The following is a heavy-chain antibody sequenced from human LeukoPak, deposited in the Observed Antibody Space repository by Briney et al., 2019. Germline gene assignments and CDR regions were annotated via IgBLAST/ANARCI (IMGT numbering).Heavy chain of an antibody. D-gene: IGHD3-3*01. J-gene: IGHJ4*02. Sequence: PGGSLRLSCAASGFTFSSYAMSWVRQAPGKGLEWVSAISGSGGSTYYADSVKGRFTISRDNSKNTLYLQMNSLRAEDTAVYYCARVGPHYDFWSGYSYYFDYWGQGTLVTVSS. CDR1: GFTFSSYA. CDR3: ARVGPHYDFWSGYSYYFDY. V-gene: IGHV3-23*01. CDR2: ISGSGGST.